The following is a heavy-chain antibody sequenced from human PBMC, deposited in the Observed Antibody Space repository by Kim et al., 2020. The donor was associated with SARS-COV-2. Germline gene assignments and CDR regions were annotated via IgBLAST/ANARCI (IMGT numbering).Heavy chain of an antibody. CDR2: ISGSGGST. V-gene: IGHV3-23*01. CDR3: AKIAGTTVGRGPFFDY. D-gene: IGHD1-7*01. Sequence: GGSLRLSCAASGFTFSSYAMSWVRQAPGKGLEWVSAISGSGGSTYYADSVKGRFTISRDNSKNTLYLQMNSLRAEDTAVYYCAKIAGTTVGRGPFFDYWGQGXXVTVSS. CDR1: GFTFSSYA. J-gene: IGHJ4*02.